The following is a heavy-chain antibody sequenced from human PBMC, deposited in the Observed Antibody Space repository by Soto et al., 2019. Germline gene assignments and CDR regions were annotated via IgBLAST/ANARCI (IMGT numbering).Heavy chain of an antibody. D-gene: IGHD4-4*01. J-gene: IGHJ4*02. V-gene: IGHV4-31*03. CDR3: ARAVYSIHVY. Sequence: QVQLQESGPGLVKPSQTLSLTCTVSGASISSGSYYWSWIRQLPGKGLEWIGYISNSGSTYYNPFLKSRVTISVDTSKNQFSLRVSSVTAADTAVYYCARAVYSIHVYWCQGTLVTVSS. CDR2: ISNSGST. CDR1: GASISSGSYY.